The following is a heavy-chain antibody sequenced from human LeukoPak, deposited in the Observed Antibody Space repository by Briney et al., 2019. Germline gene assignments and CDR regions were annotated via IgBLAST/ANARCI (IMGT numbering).Heavy chain of an antibody. D-gene: IGHD3-10*01. CDR1: GYTFTGYY. CDR2: INPNSGGT. Sequence: ASVKVSCKASGYTFTGYYMHWVRQAPGQGLEWMGWINPNSGGTNYAQKFQGRVTMTTDTSTSTAYMELRSLRSDDTAVYYCAREIYYYGSGSYYPNWFDPWGQGTLVTVSS. CDR3: AREIYYYGSGSYYPNWFDP. J-gene: IGHJ5*02. V-gene: IGHV1-2*02.